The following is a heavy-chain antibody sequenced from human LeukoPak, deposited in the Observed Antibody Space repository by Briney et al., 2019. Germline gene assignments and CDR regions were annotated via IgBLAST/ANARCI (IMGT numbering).Heavy chain of an antibody. CDR3: ARVKGYYYDSSGSCV. CDR1: GGSISSGSYY. J-gene: IGHJ4*02. D-gene: IGHD3-22*01. CDR2: IYTSGST. Sequence: PSETLSLTCTVSGGSISSGSYYWSWIRQPAGKGLEWIGRIYTSGSTNYNPSLKSRVTISVDTSKNQFSLKLSSVTAADTAVYYCARVKGYYYDSSGSCVWGQGTLVTVSS. V-gene: IGHV4-61*02.